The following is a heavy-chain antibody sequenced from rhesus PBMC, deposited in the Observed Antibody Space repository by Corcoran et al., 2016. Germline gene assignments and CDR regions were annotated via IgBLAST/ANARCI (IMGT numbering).Heavy chain of an antibody. J-gene: IGHJ4*01. Sequence: QVQLQESGPGLVKPSETLSLTCAVSGCSISSNYWSRIRQPPGKGLEWIGRIYGNSGSTNYNPALTSRVTISADTSKNQFSLKLSSVTAADTAVYYCAKYTAGGFDYWGQGVLVTVSS. CDR3: AKYTAGGFDY. V-gene: IGHV4-147*01. CDR2: IYGNSGST. D-gene: IGHD5-24*01. CDR1: GCSISSNY.